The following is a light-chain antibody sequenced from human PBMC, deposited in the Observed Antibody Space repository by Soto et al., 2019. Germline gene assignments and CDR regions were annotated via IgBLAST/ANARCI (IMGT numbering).Light chain of an antibody. J-gene: IGLJ3*02. CDR2: EVS. V-gene: IGLV2-14*01. CDR3: SSYTSSSTRWL. Sequence: QSVLTQPASVSGSPGQSITISCTGTSSDVGGYNYVSWYQQHPGKAPKLMIYEVSNRPSGVSNRFSGSKSGNTASLTISGLQAEDEADYYCSSYTSSSTRWLFGGGTKVTVL. CDR1: SSDVGGYNY.